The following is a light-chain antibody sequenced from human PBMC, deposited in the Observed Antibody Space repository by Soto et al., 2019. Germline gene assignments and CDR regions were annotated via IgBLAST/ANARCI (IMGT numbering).Light chain of an antibody. CDR1: QSGSRIY. J-gene: IGKJ3*01. Sequence: EIVLTQSPGTPHLSPGERATLACRASQSGSRIYLAWYQQKPGQAPRHLIYGSSSRATGIPDRFSGSGSGTDFTRTISRLEPEEFAVYYCQQYGGSPPITFGPGTKVAIK. CDR3: QQYGGSPPIT. CDR2: GSS. V-gene: IGKV3-20*01.